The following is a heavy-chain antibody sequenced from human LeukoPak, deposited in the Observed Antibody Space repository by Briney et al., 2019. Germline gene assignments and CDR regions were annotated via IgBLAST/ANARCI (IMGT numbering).Heavy chain of an antibody. CDR1: GFTFSSYA. J-gene: IGHJ4*02. CDR3: AGSDRWLHAGFDY. V-gene: IGHV3-64*01. CDR2: ISSNGGST. D-gene: IGHD5-24*01. Sequence: PGGSLRLSCAASGFTFSSYAMHWVRQAPGKGLEYVSAISSNGGSTYYANSVKGRFTISRDNSKNTLYLQMGSLRAEDMAVYYCAGSDRWLHAGFDYWGQGTLVTVSS.